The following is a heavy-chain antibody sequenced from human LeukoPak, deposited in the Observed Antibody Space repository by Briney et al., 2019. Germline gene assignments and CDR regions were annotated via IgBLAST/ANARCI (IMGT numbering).Heavy chain of an antibody. J-gene: IGHJ4*02. V-gene: IGHV3-21*01. CDR2: ISSSSSYI. CDR3: ARDLMAVAGTGFDY. Sequence: NPGGSLRLSCAASGFTFSIYSMNWVRQAPGKGLEWVSSISSSSSYIYYADSLKGRFTISRDNAKDSLYLQLNSLRAEDTAVYYCARDLMAVAGTGFDYWGQGALVTVSS. D-gene: IGHD6-19*01. CDR1: GFTFSIYS.